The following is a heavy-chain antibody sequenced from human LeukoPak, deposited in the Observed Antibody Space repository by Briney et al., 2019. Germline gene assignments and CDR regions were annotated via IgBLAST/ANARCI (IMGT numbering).Heavy chain of an antibody. CDR3: TKEPNGDFVGGFWFDP. J-gene: IGHJ5*02. CDR2: ISASGGNT. Sequence: PGGSLRLSCATSGFTFSKYAMSWVRQAPGKGLEWVSGISASGGNTYYADSAKGRFTISRDRAKNTLYLQMSGLRADDTAVYYCTKEPNGDFVGGFWFDPWGQGTLVTVSS. V-gene: IGHV3-23*01. D-gene: IGHD4-17*01. CDR1: GFTFSKYA.